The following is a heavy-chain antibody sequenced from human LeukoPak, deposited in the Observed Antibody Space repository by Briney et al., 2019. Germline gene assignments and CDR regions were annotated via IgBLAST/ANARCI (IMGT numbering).Heavy chain of an antibody. D-gene: IGHD2-2*01. CDR1: GYTFTSYG. CDR3: ARLGYCSSTSCRRFDP. V-gene: IGHV1-18*04. CDR2: ISAYYGNT. Sequence: ASVKVSCKASGYTFTSYGISWVRQARGQGLEWMGWISAYYGNTNYAQKLQGRVTMTTDTSTSTAYMELRSLRSDDTAVYYCARLGYCSSTSCRRFDPWGQGTLVTVSS. J-gene: IGHJ5*02.